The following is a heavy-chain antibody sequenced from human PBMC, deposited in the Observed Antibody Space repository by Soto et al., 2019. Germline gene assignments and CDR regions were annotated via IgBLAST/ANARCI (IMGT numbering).Heavy chain of an antibody. CDR1: GFTFSSYS. J-gene: IGHJ6*02. V-gene: IGHV3-21*06. CDR2: ISSSSSYI. D-gene: IGHD3-3*01. Sequence: EVQLVESGGGLVKPGGSLRLSCAASGFTFSSYSMNWVRQAPGKGLEWVSSISSSSSYIYYADSVKGRFTISRDNAKNXLXPXXINQEYRDTTIYYCVRENARYDFWSGPRRLYSMNVWGQWTTVTV. CDR3: VRENARYDFWSGPRRLYSMNV.